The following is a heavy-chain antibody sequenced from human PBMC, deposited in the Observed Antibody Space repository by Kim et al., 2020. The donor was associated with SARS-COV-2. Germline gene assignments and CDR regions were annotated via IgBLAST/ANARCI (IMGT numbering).Heavy chain of an antibody. D-gene: IGHD6-13*01. Sequence: SETLSLTCTVSGGSISSYYWSWIRQPPGKGLEWIGYIYYSGSTNYNPSLKSRVTISVDTSKNQFSLKLSSVTAADTAVYYCARDRGIAAAGSFFDYWGQ. CDR1: GGSISSYY. CDR2: IYYSGST. V-gene: IGHV4-59*01. CDR3: ARDRGIAAAGSFFDY. J-gene: IGHJ4*02.